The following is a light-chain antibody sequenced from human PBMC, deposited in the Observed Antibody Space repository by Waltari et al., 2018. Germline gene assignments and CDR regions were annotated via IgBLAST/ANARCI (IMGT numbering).Light chain of an antibody. V-gene: IGLV1-44*01. Sequence: QSVLTQPPSASGTPGQRVTISCSGSGSNIGINTVNWYQQLPGTSPKLLIYNDNQRPSGVPDRFSGAKSCSSASLAISWLQSDDEANYYCAAWDDSLNGLSFGTGTRVTVL. J-gene: IGLJ1*01. CDR3: AAWDDSLNGLS. CDR1: GSNIGINT. CDR2: NDN.